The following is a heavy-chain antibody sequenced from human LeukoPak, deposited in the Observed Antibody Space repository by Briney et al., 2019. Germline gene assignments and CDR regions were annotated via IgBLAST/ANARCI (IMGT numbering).Heavy chain of an antibody. D-gene: IGHD3-16*02. J-gene: IGHJ3*02. V-gene: IGHV3-30-3*01. CDR1: GFTFSSYA. Sequence: GGSLRLSCAASGFTFSSYAMHWVPQAPGKGLEWVAVISYDGSNKYYADSVKGRFTISRDNPKNTLYLQMNSLRAEDTAVYYCARGDHYDYVWGSYRYTFDAFDISGQGTMVTVSS. CDR3: ARGDHYDYVWGSYRYTFDAFDI. CDR2: ISYDGSNK.